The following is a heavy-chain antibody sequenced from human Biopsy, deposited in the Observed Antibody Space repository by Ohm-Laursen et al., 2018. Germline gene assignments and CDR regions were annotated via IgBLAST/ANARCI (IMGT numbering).Heavy chain of an antibody. CDR3: AGRPWPNAFDI. V-gene: IGHV4-61*01. CDR1: GGSVSSGSYY. Sequence: VTLSLTCTVSGGSVSSGSYYWSWIRQPPGKGLEWIGYIYYSGSTNYNPSLKSRVTISVDTSRNQFSLKLSSVTAADTAVYYCAGRPWPNAFDIWGQGTMVTVSS. D-gene: IGHD5-12*01. CDR2: IYYSGST. J-gene: IGHJ3*02.